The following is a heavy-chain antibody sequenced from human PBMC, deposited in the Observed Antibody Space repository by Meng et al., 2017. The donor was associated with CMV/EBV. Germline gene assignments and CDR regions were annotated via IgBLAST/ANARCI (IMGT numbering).Heavy chain of an antibody. Sequence: LGTSGAEGRKPGAPVRGSGNASGYPFTRHGIGWVEQAPGEGMEGGGGLKPKDGETEYEQKFQGRVTMTRDRCIGTEYLGLGRLVCDDTAVYYCARVQGRREMATPADYWGQGTLVTVSS. V-gene: IGHV1-2*02. CDR2: LKPKDGET. J-gene: IGHJ4*02. CDR3: ARVQGRREMATPADY. D-gene: IGHD5-24*01. CDR1: GYPFTRHG.